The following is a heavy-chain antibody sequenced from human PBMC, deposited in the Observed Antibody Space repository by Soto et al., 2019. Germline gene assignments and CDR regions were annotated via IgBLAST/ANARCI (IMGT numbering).Heavy chain of an antibody. J-gene: IGHJ4*02. Sequence: QVQLVESGGGVVQPGRSLRLSCAASGFTFSSYAMHWVRQAPGKGLEWVAVISYDGSNKYYADSVKGRFTISRDNSKNTLYLQMNSLRAEDTAVYYCASNFVPDPVSSGFDYWGQGTLVTVSS. V-gene: IGHV3-30-3*01. CDR2: ISYDGSNK. CDR3: ASNFVPDPVSSGFDY. CDR1: GFTFSSYA. D-gene: IGHD3-22*01.